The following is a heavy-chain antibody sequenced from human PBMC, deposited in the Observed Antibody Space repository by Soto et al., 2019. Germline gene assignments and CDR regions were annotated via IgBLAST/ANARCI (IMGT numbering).Heavy chain of an antibody. CDR3: ARLWRGYSSSWYAHSGYMDV. D-gene: IGHD6-13*01. Sequence: PSETLSLTCAVYGRSFSGYYWSWIRQPPGRGLEWIGEINHSGSTNYNPSLKSRVTISVDTSKNQFSLKLSSVTAADTAVYYCARLWRGYSSSWYAHSGYMDVWGKGTTVT. V-gene: IGHV4-34*01. J-gene: IGHJ6*03. CDR1: GRSFSGYY. CDR2: INHSGST.